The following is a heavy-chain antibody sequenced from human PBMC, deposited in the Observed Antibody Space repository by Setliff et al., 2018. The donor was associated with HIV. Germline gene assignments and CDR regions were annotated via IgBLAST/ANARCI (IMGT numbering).Heavy chain of an antibody. CDR2: LIAMYGTA. CDR3: ASCEGIQKWPFDY. D-gene: IGHD6-13*01. V-gene: IGHV1-69*13. Sequence: GASVKVSCKASGGTVSRLTFGWVRQVPGQGLEWMGGLIAMYGTANYAQKFQGRVTMTADDSTNTAYMELSSLRSEDTAMCFCASCEGIQKWPFDYWGQGTLVTVSS. CDR1: GGTVSRLT. J-gene: IGHJ4*02.